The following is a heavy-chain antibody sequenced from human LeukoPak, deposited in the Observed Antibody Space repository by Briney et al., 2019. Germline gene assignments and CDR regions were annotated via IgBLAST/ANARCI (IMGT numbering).Heavy chain of an antibody. CDR2: IYYSGST. V-gene: IGHV4-59*02. Sequence: PSETLSLTCTVSGDSVNTYYWSWIRQPPGRGLESIGYIYYSGSTNYNPSLKSRVTISVDTSKNQFSLKLSSVTAADTAVYYCARAAPQYDSSGYYFDYWGQGTLVTVSS. D-gene: IGHD3-22*01. CDR3: ARAAPQYDSSGYYFDY. CDR1: GDSVNTYY. J-gene: IGHJ4*02.